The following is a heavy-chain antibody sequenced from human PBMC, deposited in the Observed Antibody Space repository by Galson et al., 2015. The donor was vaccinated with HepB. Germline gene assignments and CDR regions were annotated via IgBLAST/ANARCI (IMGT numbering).Heavy chain of an antibody. J-gene: IGHJ4*02. CDR2: TYYRSKGYN. V-gene: IGHV6-1*01. CDR1: GDSVSSNSAA. D-gene: IGHD2-21*01. Sequence: CAISGDSVSSNSAAWNWIRQSPSRGLEWLGRTYYRSKGYNSYAVSGKRRITINPDSTKNQFSLQLNSVTPEDTAIYYCARQLAYCVANTCQIFFDYWGQGTPVTVSS. CDR3: ARQLAYCVANTCQIFFDY.